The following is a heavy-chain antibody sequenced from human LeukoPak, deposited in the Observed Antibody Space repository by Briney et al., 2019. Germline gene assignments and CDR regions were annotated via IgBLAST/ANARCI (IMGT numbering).Heavy chain of an antibody. J-gene: IGHJ4*02. V-gene: IGHV3-7*04. CDR1: GFTFSSYW. D-gene: IGHD6-13*01. CDR2: INQDGGKM. Sequence: TGGYLRLSCAASGFTFSSYWMSWVRQAPGKGLEGLANINQDGGKMYYVDSLRGRFTISRDNAKNSLFLQMNSLRVEDTAVYYCARITGIASPGDYWGQGTLVTVAS. CDR3: ARITGIASPGDY.